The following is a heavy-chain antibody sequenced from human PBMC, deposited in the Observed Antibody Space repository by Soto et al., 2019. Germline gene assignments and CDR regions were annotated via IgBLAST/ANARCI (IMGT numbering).Heavy chain of an antibody. CDR1: GFTFSSYA. CDR2: ISGSGGST. CDR3: ASFLNTAMSAFDI. V-gene: IGHV3-23*01. D-gene: IGHD4-17*01. Sequence: EVQLLESGGGLVQPGGSLRLSCAASGFTFSSYAMSWVRQAPGKGLEWVSAISGSGGSTYYADSVKGRFTITRDNSKNTLYLPMNSLRAEATAVYYCASFLNTAMSAFDIWGQGTMVTVSS. J-gene: IGHJ3*02.